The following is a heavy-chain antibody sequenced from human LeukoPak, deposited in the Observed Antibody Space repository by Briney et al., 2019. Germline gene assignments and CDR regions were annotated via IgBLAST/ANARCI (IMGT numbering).Heavy chain of an antibody. CDR2: IYYSGST. Sequence: SETLSLTCTVSGGSISSSSYYWGWIRQPPGKGLEWIGSIYYSGSTYYNPSLKSRVTISVDTSKDQFSLKLSSVTAADTAVYYCARYHDSSVSFDYWGQGTLVTVSS. D-gene: IGHD3-22*01. V-gene: IGHV4-39*07. CDR1: GGSISSSSYY. CDR3: ARYHDSSVSFDY. J-gene: IGHJ4*02.